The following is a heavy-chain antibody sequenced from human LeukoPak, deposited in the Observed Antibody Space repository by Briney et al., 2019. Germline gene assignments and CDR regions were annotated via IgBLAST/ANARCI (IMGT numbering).Heavy chain of an antibody. CDR2: ISGSGGTT. CDR3: AKSGSSSSLYIAAYYYGKDV. CDR1: GFTFSSYA. J-gene: IGHJ6*02. D-gene: IGHD6-13*01. Sequence: PGGSLRLSCAASGFTFSSYAISWVRQAAGKGLEWVSAISGSGGTTYYADSVKGRFTISRDNSKTTLYLKMNSLRAEDTAVYYCAKSGSSSSLYIAAYYYGKDVWGQGTTVTVSS. V-gene: IGHV3-23*01.